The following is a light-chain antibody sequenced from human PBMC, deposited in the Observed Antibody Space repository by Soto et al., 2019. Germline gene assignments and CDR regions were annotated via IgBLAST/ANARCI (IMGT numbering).Light chain of an antibody. Sequence: DIQMTQSPSTLSASIGDRVTITCRASQSIRSWLAWYQQKPGRAPKLLIYDASSLESGVPSRISGSGSGTEFTLTISSLQPDDFAIYYCQQYNSYWTFGQGTKVEIK. J-gene: IGKJ1*01. CDR2: DAS. V-gene: IGKV1-5*01. CDR3: QQYNSYWT. CDR1: QSIRSW.